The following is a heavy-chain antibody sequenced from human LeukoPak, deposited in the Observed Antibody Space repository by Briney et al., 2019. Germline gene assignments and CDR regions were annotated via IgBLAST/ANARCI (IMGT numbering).Heavy chain of an antibody. V-gene: IGHV4-59*08. CDR2: IYYSGST. J-gene: IGHJ4*02. CDR1: GGSISSYY. CDR3: ARHSKAKRIDY. Sequence: SEALSLTCTVSGGSISSYYWSWIRQPPGKGLEWIGYIYYSGSTNYNPSLKSRVTISVDTSKNQFSLKLSSVTAADTAVYYCARHSKAKRIDYWGQGTLVTVSS.